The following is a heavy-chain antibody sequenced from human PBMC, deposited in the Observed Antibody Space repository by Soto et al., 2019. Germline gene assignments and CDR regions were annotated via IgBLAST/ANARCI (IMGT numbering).Heavy chain of an antibody. CDR2: IYYSGST. J-gene: IGHJ4*02. Sequence: PSETLSLTCPVSGGTISSSGYYWGWIRQPPGKGLEWIGSIYYSGSTYYNPSLKSRVTISVDTSKNQFSLKLSSVTAADTAVYYCAGGTGSFDYWGQGTLVTVSS. CDR1: GGTISSSGYY. V-gene: IGHV4-39*07. CDR3: AGGTGSFDY. D-gene: IGHD1-1*01.